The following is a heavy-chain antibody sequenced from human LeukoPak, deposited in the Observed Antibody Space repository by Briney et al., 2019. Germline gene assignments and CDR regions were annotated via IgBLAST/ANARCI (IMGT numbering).Heavy chain of an antibody. J-gene: IGHJ4*02. Sequence: GRSLRLSCAASGFTFSSYAMHWVRQAPGKGLEWVAVISYDGSNKYYADSVKGRFTISRDNSKNTPYLQMNSLRAEDTAVYYCARDGTLGAFDYWGQGTLVTVSS. CDR1: GFTFSSYA. CDR3: ARDGTLGAFDY. D-gene: IGHD3-16*01. CDR2: ISYDGSNK. V-gene: IGHV3-30-3*01.